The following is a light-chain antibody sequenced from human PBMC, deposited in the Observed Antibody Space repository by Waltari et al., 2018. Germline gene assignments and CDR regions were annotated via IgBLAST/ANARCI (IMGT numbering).Light chain of an antibody. CDR3: LQYNTYPWT. CDR1: QGIGND. V-gene: IGKV1-17*01. J-gene: IGKJ1*01. Sequence: DIQMTQSPSSLSASVGDRVIITCRASQGIGNDLGWYQQKPGKVPQRLIYEASTLQSGVPSRFSGSVSGTEFTLTISSLQPEDFASFYCLQYNTYPWTFGQGTKVEVK. CDR2: EAS.